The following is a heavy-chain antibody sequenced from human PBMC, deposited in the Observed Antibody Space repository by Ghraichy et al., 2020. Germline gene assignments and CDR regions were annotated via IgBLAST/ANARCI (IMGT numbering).Heavy chain of an antibody. CDR3: ARDIGLSGKQSDVDYGDY. Sequence: GGTLRLSCAASGFRLITYRMHWVRQAPGKGLELFTSLNSGRSYIYYTVSVRGRLTISRDNARNSLYLQMNRLRVEDTGLYYCARDIGLSGKQSDVDYGDYWGQGALVTVSS. CDR2: LNSGRSYI. D-gene: IGHD6-19*01. J-gene: IGHJ4*02. V-gene: IGHV3-21*01. CDR1: GFRLITYR.